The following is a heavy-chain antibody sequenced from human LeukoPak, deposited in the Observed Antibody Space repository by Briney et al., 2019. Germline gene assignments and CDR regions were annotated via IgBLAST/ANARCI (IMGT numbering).Heavy chain of an antibody. D-gene: IGHD3-22*01. CDR1: GYNFTSYW. CDR2: IYPGDSDT. J-gene: IGHJ3*02. V-gene: IGHV5-51*01. Sequence: GESLKISCKGSGYNFTSYWIGWVRRMPGKGLEWMGIIYPGDSDTRYSPSFQGQVTISADKSISTAYLQWSSLKASDTAMYYCARPYYYDSSGYHDAFDIWGQGTMVTVSS. CDR3: ARPYYYDSSGYHDAFDI.